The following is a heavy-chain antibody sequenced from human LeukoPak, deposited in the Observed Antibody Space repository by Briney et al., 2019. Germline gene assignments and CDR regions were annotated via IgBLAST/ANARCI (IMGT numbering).Heavy chain of an antibody. V-gene: IGHV3-15*07. CDR1: GFIFSSYN. D-gene: IGHD3-22*01. J-gene: IGHJ4*02. CDR2: IRSRGDGGTT. Sequence: AGGSLRLSCAASGFIFSSYNMNWVRQAPGKGLEWVGRIRSRGDGGTTDFAAPVKGRFTISRDDSKNTLYLQMNSLTSEDTALYYCTQGSGQYFSYWGQGTLVTVSS. CDR3: TQGSGQYFSY.